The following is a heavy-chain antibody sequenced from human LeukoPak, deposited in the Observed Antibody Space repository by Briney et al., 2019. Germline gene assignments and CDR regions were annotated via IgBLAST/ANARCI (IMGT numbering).Heavy chain of an antibody. CDR3: ARGCSSGWYPTEFDY. V-gene: IGHV3-64*01. CDR2: ITGNGGST. CDR1: GFTFSTYS. D-gene: IGHD6-19*01. J-gene: IGHJ4*02. Sequence: GGSLRLSCAASGFTFSTYSMRWVRQAPGKGLEYVSAITGNGGSTYYANSVKGRFTISRDNSKNTLYLQMGSLRAEDMAVYYCARGCSSGWYPTEFDYWGQGTLVTVSS.